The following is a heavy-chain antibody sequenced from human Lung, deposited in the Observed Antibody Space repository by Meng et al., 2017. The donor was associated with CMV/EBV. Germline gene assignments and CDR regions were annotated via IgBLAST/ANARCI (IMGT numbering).Heavy chain of an antibody. Sequence: GGSLRLXCAASGFTFSSYAMSWVRQAPGKGLEWVSAISGSGGSTYYADSVKGRFTISRDNSKNTLYLQMNSLRAEDTAVYYFAKGQAGRKQLATGVFDYWGQGTLVTVSS. CDR1: GFTFSSYA. D-gene: IGHD6-13*01. V-gene: IGHV3-23*01. CDR3: AKGQAGRKQLATGVFDY. J-gene: IGHJ4*02. CDR2: ISGSGGST.